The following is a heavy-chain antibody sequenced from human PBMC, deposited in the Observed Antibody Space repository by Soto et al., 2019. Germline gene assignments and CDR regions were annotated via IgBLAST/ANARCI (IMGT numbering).Heavy chain of an antibody. CDR3: ARASPVVTDV. D-gene: IGHD5-18*01. CDR2: IYYSGST. CDR1: GGSISSGDYY. J-gene: IGHJ6*02. Sequence: QVQLQESGPGLVKPSQTLSLTCTVSGGSISSGDYYWSWIRQPPGKGLDWIGYIYYSGSTYYNPPLKSRVTISVATSTRQFSLKLSSVTAADTAVYYCARASPVVTDVWGQGTTVTVSS. V-gene: IGHV4-30-4*01.